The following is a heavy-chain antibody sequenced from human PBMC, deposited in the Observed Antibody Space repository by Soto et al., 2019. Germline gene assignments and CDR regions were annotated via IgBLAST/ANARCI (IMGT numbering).Heavy chain of an antibody. CDR1: GFTFSSYA. J-gene: IGHJ4*02. CDR2: ISGSGGST. Sequence: QPGGSLRLSCAASGFTFSSYAMSWVRQAPGKGLEWVSAISGSGGSTYYADSVKGRFTISRDNSKNTLYLQMNSLRAEDTAVYYCATIGYCSGGSCPRLYYFDYWGQGTLVTVSS. CDR3: ATIGYCSGGSCPRLYYFDY. V-gene: IGHV3-23*01. D-gene: IGHD2-15*01.